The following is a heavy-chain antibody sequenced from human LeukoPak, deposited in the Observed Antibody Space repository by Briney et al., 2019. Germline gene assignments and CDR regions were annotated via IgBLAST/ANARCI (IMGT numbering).Heavy chain of an antibody. D-gene: IGHD5-18*01. J-gene: IGHJ4*02. V-gene: IGHV3-7*01. Sequence: GGSLRLSCAASEFTFSTYWMSWVRQAPGKGLEWVADIKQDGSEKYYVDSVKGRFTISRQNAKNSLFLQMNSLRTEDTAVYYCATGGYSYGYTFDYWGQGTLVTVSS. CDR2: IKQDGSEK. CDR1: EFTFSTYW. CDR3: ATGGYSYGYTFDY.